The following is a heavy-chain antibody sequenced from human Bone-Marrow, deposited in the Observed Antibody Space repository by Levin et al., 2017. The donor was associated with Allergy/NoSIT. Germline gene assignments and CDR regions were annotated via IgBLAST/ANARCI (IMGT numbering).Heavy chain of an antibody. CDR3: ARDLDGSGNDAFDL. V-gene: IGHV3-21*01. D-gene: IGHD3-10*01. Sequence: GESLKISCAASGFSFSSYSMSWVRQAPGKGLEWVASLDSTSNYIPYSNSLRGRFTISRDNAKNSLYLQMSSLRADDTAVYYCARDLDGSGNDAFDLWGQGTMVTVSS. CDR2: LDSTSNYI. J-gene: IGHJ3*01. CDR1: GFSFSSYS.